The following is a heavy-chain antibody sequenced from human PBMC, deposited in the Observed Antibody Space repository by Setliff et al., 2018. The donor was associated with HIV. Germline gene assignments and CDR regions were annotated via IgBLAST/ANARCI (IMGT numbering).Heavy chain of an antibody. D-gene: IGHD3-16*01. V-gene: IGHV4-34*01. CDR2: LHHTGSA. Sequence: SETLSLTCAVSDGSFSDYYWAWIRQAPGKGLEWLGLLHHTGSATYNPSLQSRVAVSVNTPNNQFFLELTSVTAADTGLYYCARGRHAGSGAYSGGFYYFDFWGQGALVTVSS. J-gene: IGHJ4*02. CDR1: DGSFSDYY. CDR3: ARGRHAGSGAYSGGFYYFDF.